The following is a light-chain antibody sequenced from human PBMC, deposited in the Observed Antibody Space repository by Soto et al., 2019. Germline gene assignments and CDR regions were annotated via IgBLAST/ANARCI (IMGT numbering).Light chain of an antibody. CDR2: GAS. V-gene: IGKV3D-20*02. CDR3: QQRSNWPPIT. Sequence: EVVLTQSPGTLSLSTGERATLYCRASQSVSSSYLAWYQQKPGQAPRLLIYGASSRATGIPDRFSGSGSGTDFTLTISSLEPEDFAVYYCQQRSNWPPITFGQGTRLEIK. CDR1: QSVSSSY. J-gene: IGKJ5*01.